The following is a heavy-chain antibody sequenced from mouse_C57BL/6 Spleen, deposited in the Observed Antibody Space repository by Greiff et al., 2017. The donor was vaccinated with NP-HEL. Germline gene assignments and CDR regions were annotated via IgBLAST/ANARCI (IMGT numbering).Heavy chain of an antibody. CDR1: GYTFTSYW. D-gene: IGHD2-4*01. J-gene: IGHJ3*01. Sequence: VKLQQPGAELVMPGASVKLSCKASGYTFTSYWMHWVKQRPGQGLEWIGEIDPSDSYTNHNQKFKGKSTLTVDKSSSTAYMQLSSLTSEDSAVYYCLYYDYDEFAYWGQGTLVTVSA. CDR2: IDPSDSYT. V-gene: IGHV1-69*01. CDR3: LYYDYDEFAY.